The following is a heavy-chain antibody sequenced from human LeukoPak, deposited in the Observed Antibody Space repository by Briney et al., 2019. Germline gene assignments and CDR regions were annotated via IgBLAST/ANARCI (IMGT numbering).Heavy chain of an antibody. V-gene: IGHV3-23*01. CDR2: ISASGGST. J-gene: IGHJ5*02. Sequence: GGSLRLSCAASGFTFSSYEMNWVRQAPGKGLEWVSAISASGGSTYYADSVKGRFTISRDNSKNTLYLQMNSLRAEDTAVYYCAKDDNYIRFLSWGQGTLVTVSS. CDR1: GFTFSSYE. CDR3: AKDDNYIRFLS. D-gene: IGHD3-16*01.